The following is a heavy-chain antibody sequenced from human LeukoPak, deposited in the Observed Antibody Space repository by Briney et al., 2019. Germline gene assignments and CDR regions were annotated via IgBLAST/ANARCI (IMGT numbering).Heavy chain of an antibody. CDR3: AKVRWGSDNALDS. CDR1: GFTFSSYA. CDR2: ISGSGGST. Sequence: GGSLRLSCAASGFTFSSYAMAWVRPAPGKGLEWVSIISGSGGSTYYADSVKGRFTISRDNSKNTLYLQMNSLRAEDTAVYYCAKVRWGSDNALDSWGQGTLVTGSS. D-gene: IGHD3-16*01. J-gene: IGHJ4*02. V-gene: IGHV3-23*01.